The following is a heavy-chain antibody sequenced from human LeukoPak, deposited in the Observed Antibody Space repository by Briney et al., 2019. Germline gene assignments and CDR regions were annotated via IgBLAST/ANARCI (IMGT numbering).Heavy chain of an antibody. CDR3: ARDTVTTGYYYYYYMDV. V-gene: IGHV3-53*01. J-gene: IGHJ6*03. CDR2: IYSGGTT. CDR1: GFTVSGNC. D-gene: IGHD4-17*01. Sequence: GGSLRLSCAVSGFTVSGNCMSWVRQAPGKGLEWVSLIYSGGTTDYADSVKGRFTISRDNAKNSLYLQMNSLRAEDTAVYYCARDTVTTGYYYYYYMDVWGKGTTVTISS.